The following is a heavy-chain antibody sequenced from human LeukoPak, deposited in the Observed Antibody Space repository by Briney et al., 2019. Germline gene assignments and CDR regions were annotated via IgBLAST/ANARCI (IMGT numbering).Heavy chain of an antibody. CDR1: GGSISSYY. Sequence: SETLSLTCTVSGGSISSYYWSWIRQPPGKGLEWIAHVYYSGSTGYNPSLKSRVTISLDTSKNQFSLKLSSVTAADTAVYYCARHDPIVGTPDAFDIWGQGTMVTVSS. V-gene: IGHV4-59*08. CDR2: VYYSGST. CDR3: ARHDPIVGTPDAFDI. J-gene: IGHJ3*02. D-gene: IGHD1-26*01.